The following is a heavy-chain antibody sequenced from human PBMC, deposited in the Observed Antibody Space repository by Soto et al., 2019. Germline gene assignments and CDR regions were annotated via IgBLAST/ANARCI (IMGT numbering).Heavy chain of an antibody. D-gene: IGHD6-13*01. J-gene: IGHJ6*02. CDR3: ARDRSAGTFYYYYGMDG. Sequence: ASVKVSCKASGYTFTGYYMHWVRQAPGQGLEWMGWINPNSGGTNYAQKFQGWVTMTRDTSISTAYMELSRLRSDDTAVYYCARDRSAGTFYYYYGMDGWGQGTTVTVSS. V-gene: IGHV1-2*04. CDR2: INPNSGGT. CDR1: GYTFTGYY.